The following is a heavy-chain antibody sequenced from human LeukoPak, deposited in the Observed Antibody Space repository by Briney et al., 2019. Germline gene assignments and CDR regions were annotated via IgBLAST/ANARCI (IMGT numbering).Heavy chain of an antibody. CDR2: INPNSGGT. Sequence: ASVKVSCKASGYTFTSYDINWVRQAPGQGLEWMGWINPNSGGTNYAQKFQGRVTMTRDTSISTAYMELSRLRSDDTAVYYCARDGGSLIYVDVWGKGTTVTVSS. D-gene: IGHD3-16*01. V-gene: IGHV1-2*02. CDR1: GYTFTSYD. CDR3: ARDGGSLIYVDV. J-gene: IGHJ6*03.